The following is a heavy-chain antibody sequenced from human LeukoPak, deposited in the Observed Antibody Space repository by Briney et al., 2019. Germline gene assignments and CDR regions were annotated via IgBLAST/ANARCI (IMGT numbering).Heavy chain of an antibody. CDR3: TRDIGDFVSDF. CDR1: GGSIGSGYY. J-gene: IGHJ4*02. CDR2: IHYGGTT. V-gene: IGHV4-39*02. Sequence: QPSETLSLTCTVSGGSIGSGYYWAWIRQPPGKGLEWIGSIHYGGTTHYNPSLQSRVSISADTSKNQFALDLRSVTAADTAVYYCTRDIGDFVSDFWGQGTLVTVSS. D-gene: IGHD2-21*02.